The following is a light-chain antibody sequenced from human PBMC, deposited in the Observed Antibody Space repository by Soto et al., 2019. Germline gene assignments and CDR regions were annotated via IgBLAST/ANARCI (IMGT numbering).Light chain of an antibody. V-gene: IGLV1-47*01. CDR1: SSNIGSNY. Sequence: QSVLTQPPSASGTPGQRVTISCSGSSSNIGSNYVYGYQQLPGTAPKLLIYMNNQRPSGVPDRFSGSKSGTSASLAISGLRSEDEANYYCAAWDDSLSGYVVFGGGTKVTVL. CDR3: AAWDDSLSGYVV. J-gene: IGLJ2*01. CDR2: MNN.